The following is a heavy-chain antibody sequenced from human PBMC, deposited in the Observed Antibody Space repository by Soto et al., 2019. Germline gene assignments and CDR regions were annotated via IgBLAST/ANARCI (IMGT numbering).Heavy chain of an antibody. Sequence: SETLSLTCTVSGGSISSYYWSWIRQPPGKGLEWIGYIYYSGSTNYNPSLKSRVTISVDTSKNQFSLKLSSVTAADTAVYYCATYVWGSYRSFDYWGQGTLVTVSS. CDR1: GGSISSYY. V-gene: IGHV4-59*01. CDR2: IYYSGST. J-gene: IGHJ4*02. CDR3: ATYVWGSYRSFDY. D-gene: IGHD3-16*02.